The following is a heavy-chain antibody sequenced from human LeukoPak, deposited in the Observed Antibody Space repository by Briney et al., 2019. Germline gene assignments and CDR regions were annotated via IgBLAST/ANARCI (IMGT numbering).Heavy chain of an antibody. V-gene: IGHV4-38-2*02. CDR3: ARATAVAGIGDWFDP. CDR2: IYHSGST. D-gene: IGHD6-19*01. J-gene: IGHJ5*02. CDR1: GYSISSGYY. Sequence: SETLSLTCTVSGYSISSGYYWGWIRPPPGKGLEWIGSIYHSGSTYYNPSLKSRVTISVDTSKNQFSLKLSSVTAADTAVYYCARATAVAGIGDWFDPWGQGTLVTVSS.